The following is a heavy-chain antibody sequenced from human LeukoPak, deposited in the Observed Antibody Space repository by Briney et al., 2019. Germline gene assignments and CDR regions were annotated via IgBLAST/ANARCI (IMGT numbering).Heavy chain of an antibody. CDR1: GFTFSSYE. D-gene: IGHD6-13*01. V-gene: IGHV3-48*03. Sequence: RAGGSLRLSCAASGFTFSSYEMNWVRQAPGKGLEWVSYISTIYYADSVKGRFTISRDNAKNSLYLQMNSLRAEDTAVYYCARERRQQLVFGNWFDPWGQGSLVTVSS. CDR2: ISTI. CDR3: ARERRQQLVFGNWFDP. J-gene: IGHJ5*02.